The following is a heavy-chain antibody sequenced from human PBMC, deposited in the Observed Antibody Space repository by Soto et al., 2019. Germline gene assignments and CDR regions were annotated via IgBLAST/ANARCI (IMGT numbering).Heavy chain of an antibody. Sequence: GASVKVSCKASGYTFTGYYMHWVRQAPGQGLEWMGWINPNSGGTNYAQKFQGWVTMTRDTPISTAYMELSRLRSDDTAVYYCARGIAAAAARGMDVWGQGTTVTVSS. D-gene: IGHD6-13*01. V-gene: IGHV1-2*04. CDR2: INPNSGGT. CDR3: ARGIAAAAARGMDV. CDR1: GYTFTGYY. J-gene: IGHJ6*02.